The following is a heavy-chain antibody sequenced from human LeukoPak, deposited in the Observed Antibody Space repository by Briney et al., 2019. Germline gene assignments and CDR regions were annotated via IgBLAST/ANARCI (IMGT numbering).Heavy chain of an antibody. CDR3: ARLAAAALWYFDY. CDR2: ISYDGSNK. J-gene: IGHJ4*02. V-gene: IGHV3-30-3*01. Sequence: GRSLRLSCAASGFTFSSYAMHWVRQAPGKGLEWVAVISYDGSNKYYADSVKGRFTISRDNAKNSLYLQMNSLRAEDTAVYYCARLAAAALWYFDYWGQGTLVTVSS. CDR1: GFTFSSYA. D-gene: IGHD6-13*01.